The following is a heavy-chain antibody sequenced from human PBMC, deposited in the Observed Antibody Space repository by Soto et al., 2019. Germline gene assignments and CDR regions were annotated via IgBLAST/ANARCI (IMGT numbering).Heavy chain of an antibody. CDR3: AADDYYDSSGYPWTYGMDV. V-gene: IGHV1-58*01. J-gene: IGHJ6*02. Sequence: GASVKVSCKASGFTFTSSAVQWVRQARGQRLEWIGWIVVGSGNTNYAQKFQERVTITRDMSTSTAYMELSSLRSEDTAVYYCAADDYYDSSGYPWTYGMDVWGQGTTVTVSS. CDR2: IVVGSGNT. D-gene: IGHD3-22*01. CDR1: GFTFTSSA.